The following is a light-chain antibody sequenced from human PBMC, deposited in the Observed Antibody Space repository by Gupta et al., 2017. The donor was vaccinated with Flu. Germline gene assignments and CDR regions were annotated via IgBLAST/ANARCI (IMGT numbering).Light chain of an antibody. CDR1: SSDVGTYNV. J-gene: IGLJ1*01. V-gene: IGLV2-23*01. CDR3: CSDAGSNTFV. CDR2: EAT. Sequence: QSALTQPASVSGSPSPSLTISCTGTSSDVGTYNVVSWYQQSPGKAPKLIIYEATKRTAGIASRFCGSNAGITAALTISGRKPEDEAHYYCCSDAGSNTFVFGAGTKFTVL.